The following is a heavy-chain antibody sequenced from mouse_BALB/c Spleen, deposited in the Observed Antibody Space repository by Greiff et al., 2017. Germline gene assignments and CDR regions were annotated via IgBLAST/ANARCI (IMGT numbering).Heavy chain of an antibody. D-gene: IGHD1-1*01. CDR2: ISSGGST. CDR3: ARGLAYYYGSSGFAY. V-gene: IGHV5-6-5*01. J-gene: IGHJ3*01. CDR1: GFTFSSYA. Sequence: VQLKESGGGLVKPGGSLKLSCAASGFTFSSYAMSWVRQTPEKRLEWVASISSGGSTYYPDSVKGRFTISRDNARNILYLQMSSLRSEDTAMYYCARGLAYYYGSSGFAYWGQGTLVTVSA.